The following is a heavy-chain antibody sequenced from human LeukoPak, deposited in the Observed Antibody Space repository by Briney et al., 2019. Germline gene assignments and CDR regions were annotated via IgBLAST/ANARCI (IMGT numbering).Heavy chain of an antibody. J-gene: IGHJ2*01. CDR1: GYTFTSYG. D-gene: IGHD2-2*01. CDR2: ISAYNGNT. V-gene: IGHV1-18*01. CDR3: ARAERVYQLLRYFDL. Sequence: GASVKVSCKASGYTFTSYGISWVRQAPGQGLEWMGWISAYNGNTNYAQKLQGRVTMTTDTSTSTAYMELRSLRSGDTAVYYCARAERVYQLLRYFDLWGRGTLVTVSS.